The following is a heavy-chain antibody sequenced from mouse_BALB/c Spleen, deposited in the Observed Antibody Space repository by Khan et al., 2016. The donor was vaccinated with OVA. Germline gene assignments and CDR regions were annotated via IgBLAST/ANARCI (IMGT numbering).Heavy chain of an antibody. Sequence: QVHVKQSGAELVKPGASVRLSCKSSGYTFTSYYLYWVKQRPGQGLEWIGDINPNNGGTNFNEKFKSKATLTVDKSSSTAYMQLSSLTSEDSAVYYCTRSGYGGFAYWGQGTLVTVSA. D-gene: IGHD1-1*02. CDR1: GYTFTSYY. CDR2: INPNNGGT. J-gene: IGHJ3*01. CDR3: TRSGYGGFAY. V-gene: IGHV1S81*02.